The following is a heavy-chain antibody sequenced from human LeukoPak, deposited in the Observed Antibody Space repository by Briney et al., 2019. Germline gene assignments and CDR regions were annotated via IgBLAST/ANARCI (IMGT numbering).Heavy chain of an antibody. CDR1: GFTFTNYA. V-gene: IGHV3-23*01. D-gene: IGHD2-15*01. J-gene: IGHJ4*02. Sequence: PGRSLRLSCAASGFTFTNYAMSWVRQAPGKGLEWVSGMSGRGVSTYYADSVKGRFTISSDNSKNTLYLQMNSLRAGDTAIYYCAKDCNGGNCYIDYWGQGTLVTVAS. CDR3: AKDCNGGNCYIDY. CDR2: MSGRGVST.